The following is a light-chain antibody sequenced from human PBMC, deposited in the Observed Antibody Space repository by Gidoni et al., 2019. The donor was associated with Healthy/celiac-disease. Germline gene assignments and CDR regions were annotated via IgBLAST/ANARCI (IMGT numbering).Light chain of an antibody. Sequence: QSALTPHASVSGSPGQSITISCTGTSSDVGAYNYVPWYQQHPGKAPKVMIYDVSNRPSGVSNRFSGSKSGNTASLTISGLQAEDEADYYCSSYTSSTTLVFGGGTKLTVL. CDR1: SSDVGAYNY. V-gene: IGLV2-14*03. CDR3: SSYTSSTTLV. J-gene: IGLJ3*02. CDR2: DVS.